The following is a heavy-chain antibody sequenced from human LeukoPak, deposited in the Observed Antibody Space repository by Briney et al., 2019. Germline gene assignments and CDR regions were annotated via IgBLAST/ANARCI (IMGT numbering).Heavy chain of an antibody. J-gene: IGHJ4*02. CDR1: GFTFSSYS. Sequence: GGSLRLSCAASGFTFSSYSMNWVRQAPGKGLEWVSSISSSSSYIYCADSVKGRFTISRDNAKNSLYLQMNSLRAEDTAVYYCARDSSGIAAAGPDYWGQGTLVTVSS. CDR3: ARDSSGIAAAGPDY. V-gene: IGHV3-21*01. CDR2: ISSSSSYI. D-gene: IGHD6-13*01.